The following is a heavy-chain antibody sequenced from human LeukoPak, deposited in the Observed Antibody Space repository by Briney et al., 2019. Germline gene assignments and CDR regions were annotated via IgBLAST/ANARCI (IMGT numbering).Heavy chain of an antibody. CDR2: ISWNSGSI. D-gene: IGHD2-2*01. Sequence: GRSLRLYCAASGFTFDDYAMHWGRQAPGKGLEWVSGISWNSGSIGYADSVKGRFTISRDNAKNSLYLQMNSLRAEDTAMYYCAKDSSGGRVVPDAIDYGMDVWGQGTTVTVSS. J-gene: IGHJ6*02. CDR1: GFTFDDYA. V-gene: IGHV3-9*01. CDR3: AKDSSGGRVVPDAIDYGMDV.